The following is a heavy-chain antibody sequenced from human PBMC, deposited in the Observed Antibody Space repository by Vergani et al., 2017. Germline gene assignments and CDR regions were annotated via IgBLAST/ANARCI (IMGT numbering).Heavy chain of an antibody. J-gene: IGHJ4*02. CDR1: GFTFSSYA. Sequence: EVQLLESGGDWAQPGGSLRLSCAASGFTFSSYAMHWVRQAPGKGLEWVGRIKSQIDGGTTDYAAPVKGRFTISRDDSTNMLYLHMNSLKTEDTAVYYCTTLSPNWAHWWGQGTLVNVSS. V-gene: IGHV3-15*01. CDR3: TTLSPNWAHW. D-gene: IGHD7-27*01. CDR2: IKSQIDGGTT.